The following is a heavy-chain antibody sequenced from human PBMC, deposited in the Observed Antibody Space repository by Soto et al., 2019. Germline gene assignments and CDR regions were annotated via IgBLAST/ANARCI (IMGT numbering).Heavy chain of an antibody. CDR3: ARGGYYFYYGMGV. J-gene: IGHJ6*02. V-gene: IGHV4-31*03. Sequence: SETLSLTCTVSGGSISSGGYYWSWIRQHPGKGLEWIGYIYYSGTTNYNPSLKSRVTISIDTSKNQFSLKLSSVTAADTAIYYCARGGYYFYYGMGVWGQGTTVTVSS. CDR1: GGSISSGGYY. CDR2: IYYSGTT.